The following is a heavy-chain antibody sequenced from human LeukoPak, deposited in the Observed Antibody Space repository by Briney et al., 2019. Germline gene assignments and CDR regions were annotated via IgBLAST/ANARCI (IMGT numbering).Heavy chain of an antibody. J-gene: IGHJ4*02. CDR1: GGSISSYY. CDR3: AREHDYGDYGPYYFDY. Sequence: SETLSLTCTVSGGSISSYYWSWIRQPAGKGLGWIGRIYTSGSTNYNPSLKSRVTMSVDTSKNQFSLKLSSVTAADTAVYYCAREHDYGDYGPYYFDYWGQGTLVTVSS. D-gene: IGHD4-17*01. V-gene: IGHV4-4*07. CDR2: IYTSGST.